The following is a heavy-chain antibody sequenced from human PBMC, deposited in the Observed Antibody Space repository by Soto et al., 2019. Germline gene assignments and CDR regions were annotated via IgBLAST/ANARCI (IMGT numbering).Heavy chain of an antibody. J-gene: IGHJ4*02. D-gene: IGHD3-22*01. V-gene: IGHV3-30*18. CDR1: GFTFSSYG. Sequence: QVLLVESGGGVVQPGRSLRLSCAASGFTFSSYGMHWVRQAPGKGLEWVAVISYDGSNKYYADSVKGRFTISRDNSKNTLYLQMNSLRAEDTAVYYCAKVHDSSGYYPGYWGQGTLVTVSS. CDR3: AKVHDSSGYYPGY. CDR2: ISYDGSNK.